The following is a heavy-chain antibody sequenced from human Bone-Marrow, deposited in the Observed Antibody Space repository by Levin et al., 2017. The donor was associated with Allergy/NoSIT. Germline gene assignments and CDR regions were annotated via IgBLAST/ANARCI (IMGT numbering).Heavy chain of an antibody. CDR1: GFTFDTYA. Sequence: GGSLRLSCAASGFTFDTYALNWVRQAPGKGLEWVSIIDGSGGSTHYADSVKGRFTLSRDNSKNTVYLQMSSLRVQDTAVYYFSKSLGRHDFWSGYYPPATVVDYWGQGTLVTVS. V-gene: IGHV3-23*01. CDR3: SKSLGRHDFWSGYYPPATVVDY. J-gene: IGHJ4*02. CDR2: IDGSGGST. D-gene: IGHD3-3*01.